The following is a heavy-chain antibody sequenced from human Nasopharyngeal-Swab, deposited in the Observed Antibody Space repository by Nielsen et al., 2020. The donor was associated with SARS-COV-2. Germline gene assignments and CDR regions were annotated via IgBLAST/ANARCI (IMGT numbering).Heavy chain of an antibody. J-gene: IGHJ3*02. CDR1: GFTFSSYG. CDR3: ARPLGGSYYRAAFDI. Sequence: LKISCAASGFTFSSYGMHWVRQAPGKGLEWVAVISYDGSNKYYADSVKGRFTISRDNSKNTLYLQMNSLRAEDTAVYYCARPLGGSYYRAAFDIWGQGTMVTVSS. D-gene: IGHD1-26*01. CDR2: ISYDGSNK. V-gene: IGHV3-30*03.